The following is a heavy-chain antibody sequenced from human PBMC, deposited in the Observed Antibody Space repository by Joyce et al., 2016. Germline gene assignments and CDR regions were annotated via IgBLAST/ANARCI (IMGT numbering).Heavy chain of an antibody. Sequence: QVQLVESGGGVVQPGRALRLSCAASGLTLSNYGVHWVRQAPGKGLEWVAVISYDGIYKYYADSVKGLFTISRDNSKNTVFLEMNSLRTEDTAVYYCAKILTATYSSGWFLDYWGQGTLVTVSS. V-gene: IGHV3-30*18. D-gene: IGHD6-25*01. J-gene: IGHJ4*02. CDR3: AKILTATYSSGWFLDY. CDR2: ISYDGIYK. CDR1: GLTLSNYG.